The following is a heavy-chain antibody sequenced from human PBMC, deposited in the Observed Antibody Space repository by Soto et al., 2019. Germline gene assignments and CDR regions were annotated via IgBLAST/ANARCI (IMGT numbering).Heavy chain of an antibody. Sequence: GGSLRLSCAASGFTFSHYAMHWCGHSPGKGREWVAVISYDGSTTYHADSVKGRFTISRDNSKNTLYLQMNSLRAEDTAVYYCARGYGSYYYGLDVWGQGTTVTVSS. CDR2: ISYDGSTT. D-gene: IGHD3-10*01. CDR1: GFTFSHYA. CDR3: ARGYGSYYYGLDV. J-gene: IGHJ6*02. V-gene: IGHV3-30-3*01.